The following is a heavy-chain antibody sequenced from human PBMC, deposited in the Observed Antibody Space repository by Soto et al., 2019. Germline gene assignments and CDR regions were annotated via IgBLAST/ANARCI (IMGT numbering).Heavy chain of an antibody. CDR2: IRSKANSYAT. CDR1: GFAFSGST. D-gene: IGHD5-18*01. CDR3: VKERYAQLWLEDYGMDV. Sequence: EVQLVESGGGLVQPGVSLTLSGAGSGFAFSGSTIHWVRQAAGKGLEWVGRIRSKANSYATAYSASVKGRFIISRANAKHKLYLKMSSLGPEDTAVYYCVKERYAQLWLEDYGMDVLGQGTTFTV. J-gene: IGHJ6*02. V-gene: IGHV3-73*02.